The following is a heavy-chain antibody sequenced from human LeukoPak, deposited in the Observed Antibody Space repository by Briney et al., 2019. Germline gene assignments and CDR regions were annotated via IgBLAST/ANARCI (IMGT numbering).Heavy chain of an antibody. CDR1: GYTFTSYG. CDR3: ARVVGVFGVVMSPDYYYMDV. J-gene: IGHJ6*03. CDR2: ISAYNGNT. V-gene: IGHV1-18*01. Sequence: ASVKVSCKASGYTFTSYGISWVRQAPGQGLEWMGWISAYNGNTNYTQKLQGRVTMTTDTSTSTAYMELRSLRSDDTAVYYCARVVGVFGVVMSPDYYYMDVWGKGTTVTVSS. D-gene: IGHD3-3*01.